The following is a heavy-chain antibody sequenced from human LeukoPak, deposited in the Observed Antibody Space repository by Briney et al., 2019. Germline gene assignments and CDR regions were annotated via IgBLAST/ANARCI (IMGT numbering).Heavy chain of an antibody. J-gene: IGHJ3*02. Sequence: SETLFLTCTGSGGSISRYYWGGIRQPPWNGLDSIGSIYYSGSTNYNPSLKSRVTISVDTSKNQFSLKLSSVTAADTAVYYCAVYYYGSGSHPLDAFDIWGQGTMVTVSS. CDR1: GGSISRYY. V-gene: IGHV4-59*08. D-gene: IGHD3-10*01. CDR3: AVYYYGSGSHPLDAFDI. CDR2: IYYSGST.